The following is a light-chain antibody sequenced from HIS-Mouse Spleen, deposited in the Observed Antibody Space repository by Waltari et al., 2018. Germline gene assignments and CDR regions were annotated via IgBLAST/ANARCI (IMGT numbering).Light chain of an antibody. CDR3: YSTDSSGNHRV. J-gene: IGLJ2*01. Sequence: SSELPHPPPVSFSPGPTARITRCGDPCPRKLAYWYQQKSGQAPVLVIYEDSKRPSGIPERFSGSSSGTMATLTISGAQVEDEADYYCYSTDSSGNHRVFGGGTKLTVL. CDR1: PCPRKL. CDR2: EDS. V-gene: IGLV3-10*01.